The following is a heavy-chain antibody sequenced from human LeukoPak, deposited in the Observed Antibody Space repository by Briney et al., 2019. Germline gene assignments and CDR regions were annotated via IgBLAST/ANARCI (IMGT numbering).Heavy chain of an antibody. CDR2: IYYGGST. CDR3: ARQYCSGARCYSDTSWFDP. V-gene: IGHV4-59*08. CDR1: GGSISGYY. Sequence: SETLSLTCTVSGGSISGYYWSWIRQPPGKGLEWIGYIYYGGSTNYNPSLRSRLTISVDTSRNQLSLKLSSVTAADTAVYYCARQYCSGARCYSDTSWFDPWGPGTLVTVSS. D-gene: IGHD2-15*01. J-gene: IGHJ5*02.